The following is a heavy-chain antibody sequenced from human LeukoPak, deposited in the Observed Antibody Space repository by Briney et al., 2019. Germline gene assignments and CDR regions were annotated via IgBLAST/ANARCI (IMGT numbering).Heavy chain of an antibody. CDR3: AGRLCGGDCYSTFSY. CDR1: GGSFSGYY. V-gene: IGHV4-34*01. CDR2: INHSRST. D-gene: IGHD2-21*02. Sequence: SETLSLTCAVYGGSFSGYYCSWIRQPPGKGLEWIGEINHSRSTNYNPSLKSRVTISVDTSKNQFSLKLSSVTAADTAVYYCAGRLCGGDCYSTFSYWGQGTLVTVSS. J-gene: IGHJ4*02.